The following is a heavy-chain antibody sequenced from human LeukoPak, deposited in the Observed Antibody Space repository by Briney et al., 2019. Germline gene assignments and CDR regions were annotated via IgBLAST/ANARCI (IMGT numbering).Heavy chain of an antibody. J-gene: IGHJ6*03. V-gene: IGHV4-61*01. CDR1: GASISSSTDY. CDR2: IYYSGST. Sequence: SETLSLTCTVSGASISSSTDYWGWIRQPPGKGLEWIGYIYYSGSTNYNPSLKSRVTISVDTSKNQFSLKLSSVTAADTAVYYCARDGYSSGWDQYYYYYMDVWGKGTTVTVSS. CDR3: ARDGYSSGWDQYYYYYMDV. D-gene: IGHD6-19*01.